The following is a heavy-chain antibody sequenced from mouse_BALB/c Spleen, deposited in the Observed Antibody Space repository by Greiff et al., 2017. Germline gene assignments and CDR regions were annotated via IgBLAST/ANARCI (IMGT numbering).Heavy chain of an antibody. CDR2: INPYNDGT. Sequence: VQLQQSGPELVKPGASVKMSCKASGYTFTSYVMHWVKQKPGQGLEWIGYINPYNDGTKYNEKFKGKATLTSDKSSSTAYMELSSLTSEDSAVYYCARCITTATYAMDYWGQGTSVTVSS. CDR3: ARCITTATYAMDY. CDR1: GYTFTSYV. D-gene: IGHD1-2*01. V-gene: IGHV1-14*01. J-gene: IGHJ4*01.